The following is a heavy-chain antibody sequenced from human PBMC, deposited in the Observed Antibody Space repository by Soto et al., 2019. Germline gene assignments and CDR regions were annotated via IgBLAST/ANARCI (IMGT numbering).Heavy chain of an antibody. CDR2: LYDSGNI. CDR1: GACITGSTYY. CDR3: AKKYNDILKYYPRDYFDS. V-gene: IGHV4-39*01. Sequence: XGTLSLTCTVSGACITGSTYYYGWIRQPPGKGLEWIGSLYDSGNIYYNPALRGRVTISVDTSKNQFSVNLSSVTAADTAFYYCAKKYNDILKYYPRDYFDSWGQGTLVTVSS. D-gene: IGHD3-9*01. J-gene: IGHJ4*02.